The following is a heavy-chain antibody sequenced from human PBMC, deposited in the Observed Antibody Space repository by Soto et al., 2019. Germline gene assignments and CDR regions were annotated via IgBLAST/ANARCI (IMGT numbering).Heavy chain of an antibody. J-gene: IGHJ3*01. CDR1: GFTFSDYY. V-gene: IGHV3-11*06. Sequence: QVQLVESGGGLVKPGGSLRLSCAASGFTFSDYYMSWIRQAPGKGLEWITYISSRSTFTHYADSVKGRFTISRDNAQNSLYLQMNGLRAEDTAVYFCAGGVKESAAIGVAFAVWGQGSMVTVSS. CDR3: AGGVKESAAIGVAFAV. CDR2: ISSRSTFT. D-gene: IGHD2-2*01.